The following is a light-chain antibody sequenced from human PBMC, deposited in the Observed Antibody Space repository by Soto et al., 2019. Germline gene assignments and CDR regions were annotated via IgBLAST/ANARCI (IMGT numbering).Light chain of an antibody. V-gene: IGKV1D-12*01. CDR1: QAINNW. Sequence: DIQVTQSPSSVSASVGDRVTITCRASQAINNWLAWYQQKPGKAPKLLIYTTSNLQSGVPSRFSGSGSGTDFTLTINSLHPEDFATYYCQQANSFPLTFGGGTKVEIK. J-gene: IGKJ4*01. CDR3: QQANSFPLT. CDR2: TTS.